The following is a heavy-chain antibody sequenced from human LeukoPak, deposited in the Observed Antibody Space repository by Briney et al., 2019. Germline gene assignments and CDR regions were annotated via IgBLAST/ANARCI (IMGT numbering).Heavy chain of an antibody. CDR1: GFTFSDYY. CDR3: ARDGPLEAMVVYYYYYYGMAV. V-gene: IGHV3-11*01. Sequence: PGGSLRLSCAASGFTFSDYYMSWIRQAPVKRLDRVSYISRSGGPIYYANSVKLRFPISRDDAKNSLYLQINSLRADDTAVYYCARDGPLEAMVVYYYYYYGMAVCGQGPTVPVSS. J-gene: IGHJ6*02. CDR2: ISRSGGPI. D-gene: IGHD5-18*01.